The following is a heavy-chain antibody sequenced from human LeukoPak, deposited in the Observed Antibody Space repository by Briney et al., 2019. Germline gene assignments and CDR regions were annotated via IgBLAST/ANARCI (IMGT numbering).Heavy chain of an antibody. CDR2: FSTYNGNK. Sequence: ASVKVSCKASGYTFTSYAITWLRQAPGQGPEWMGWFSTYNGNKNYAQKLQGRVTMTADTSTSTAYMELKNLESDDPAVYYCARGSGGGEPNDYWGQGTLVTVSS. D-gene: IGHD2-21*01. CDR1: GYTFTSYA. CDR3: ARGSGGGEPNDY. J-gene: IGHJ4*02. V-gene: IGHV1-18*01.